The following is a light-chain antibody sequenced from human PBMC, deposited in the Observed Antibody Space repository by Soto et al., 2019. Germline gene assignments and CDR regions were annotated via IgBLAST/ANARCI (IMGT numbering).Light chain of an antibody. V-gene: IGKV1-27*01. J-gene: IGKJ3*01. Sequence: DIQMTQSPSSLSASIGDRVTITCRASQGISDFLAWYQQKPGKVPKLLIYAASTLQSGVPSRFSGSGSGTDFTLTISSLQPEDVATYYCHKYNSAPLTFGPGTKVDIK. CDR3: HKYNSAPLT. CDR1: QGISDF. CDR2: AAS.